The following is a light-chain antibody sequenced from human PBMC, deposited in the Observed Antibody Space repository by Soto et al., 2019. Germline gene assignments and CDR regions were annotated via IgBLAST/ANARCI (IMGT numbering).Light chain of an antibody. J-gene: IGKJ4*01. Sequence: DILMTQSPDSLAVSXGXXXXXXXXGSXSXXFSSNKKNYVAWYQQKPGQPPKLLINWASTRQSGVSDRLRGYGSGLEFTLTFCSLQAEDVSIHYCQLYYNTPPGFGGGTKVDI. V-gene: IGKV4-1*01. CDR2: WAS. CDR3: QLYYNTPPG. CDR1: XSXXFSSNKKNY.